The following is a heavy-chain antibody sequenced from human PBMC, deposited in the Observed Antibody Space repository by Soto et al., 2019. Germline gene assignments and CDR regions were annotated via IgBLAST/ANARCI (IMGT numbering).Heavy chain of an antibody. J-gene: IGHJ4*02. CDR3: AHRYGGNYYRWDFDF. CDR2: ISWKDDK. CDR1: GFSLTTSGAG. V-gene: IGHV2-5*01. D-gene: IGHD1-26*01. Sequence: QITLEESGPTLVKPTQTLTLTCSFSGFSLTTSGAGVGWLRQPPGKALEWLALISWKDDKRYNPGLKNRLTITKDPSKNQVVLTMTNMDPVDTGTYYCAHRYGGNYYRWDFDFWGQGTLVTVSS.